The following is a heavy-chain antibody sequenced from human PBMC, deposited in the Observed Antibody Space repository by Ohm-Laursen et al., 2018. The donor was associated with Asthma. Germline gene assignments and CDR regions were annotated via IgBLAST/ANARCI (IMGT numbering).Heavy chain of an antibody. D-gene: IGHD1-26*01. CDR1: GFTFSSYS. Sequence: GSLRLSCAASGFTFSSYSMNWVRQAPGKGLEWVSYISSSSSTIYYADSVKGRFTISRDNAKNSLYLQMNSLRDEDTAVYYCARVPRGQRSLWTSIVGAAIDYWGQGTLVTVSS. CDR3: ARVPRGQRSLWTSIVGAAIDY. V-gene: IGHV3-48*02. J-gene: IGHJ4*02. CDR2: ISSSSSTI.